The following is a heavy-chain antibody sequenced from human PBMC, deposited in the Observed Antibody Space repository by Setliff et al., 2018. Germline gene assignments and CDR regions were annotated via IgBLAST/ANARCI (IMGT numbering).Heavy chain of an antibody. CDR3: ARVVGADGIGIDY. D-gene: IGHD2-15*01. CDR2: IYPGDSDT. CDR1: GYNFTSYW. J-gene: IGHJ4*02. V-gene: IGHV5-51*01. Sequence: GESLKISCKGSGYNFTSYWIGWVRQMPGKGLEWIGIIYPGDSDTRYSPSFQGQVTFSADKSISTAYLQWSSLKASGTATYYCARVVGADGIGIDYWGQGTVVTVSS.